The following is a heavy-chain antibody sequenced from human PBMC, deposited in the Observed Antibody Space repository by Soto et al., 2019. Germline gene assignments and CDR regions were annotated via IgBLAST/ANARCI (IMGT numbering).Heavy chain of an antibody. CDR3: ARGLGYCSGGSCSYYFDY. D-gene: IGHD2-15*01. Sequence: PSETLSLTCTVSGGSIGSYYWSWIRQPPGKGLEWIGYIYYSGSTNYSPSLKSRVTISVDTSKNQFSLKLSSVTAADTAVYYCARGLGYCSGGSCSYYFDYWAQGTLVTVSS. V-gene: IGHV4-59*01. CDR1: GGSIGSYY. J-gene: IGHJ4*02. CDR2: IYYSGST.